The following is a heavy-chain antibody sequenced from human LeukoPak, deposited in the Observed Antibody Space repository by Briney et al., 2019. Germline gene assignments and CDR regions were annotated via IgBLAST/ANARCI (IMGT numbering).Heavy chain of an antibody. CDR2: INPNGGGT. CDR1: GYRFTSYY. J-gene: IGHJ5*02. Sequence: GASVKVSCKASGYRFTSYYVNWVRQAPGQGLEWMGIINPNGGGTTYTGKFQGRVTMTRDTSTSTVYMELSSLRPDDTAVYYCARDPISSNWPRGHFFDPWGQGTLVTVSS. CDR3: ARDPISSNWPRGHFFDP. V-gene: IGHV1-46*01. D-gene: IGHD3-3*02.